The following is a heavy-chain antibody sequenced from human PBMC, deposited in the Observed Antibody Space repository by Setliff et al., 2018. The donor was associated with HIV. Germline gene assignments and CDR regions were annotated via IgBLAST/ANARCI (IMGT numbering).Heavy chain of an antibody. V-gene: IGHV1-46*01. D-gene: IGHD4-17*01. CDR2: INPSGGST. CDR3: ASGPFYGDYHPGLYYFDY. CDR1: GYTFSSYY. Sequence: ASVKVSCKASGYTFSSYYMHWVRQAPGQGLEWMGIINPSGGSTAYPQKFQGRVTMTRDTSTSTAYMELNSLRSEDTAVYYCASGPFYGDYHPGLYYFDYWGQGTLVTVSS. J-gene: IGHJ4*02.